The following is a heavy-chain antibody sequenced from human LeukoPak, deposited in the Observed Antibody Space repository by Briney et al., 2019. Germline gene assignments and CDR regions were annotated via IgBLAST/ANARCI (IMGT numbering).Heavy chain of an antibody. Sequence: PSETLSLTCTVSGGSISSGSYYWGWIRQPPGKGLEWIGSIYYSGSTYYNPSLKSRVTISVDTSKNQFSLKLSSVTAADTAVYYCARLGGSSSILFDYWGQGTLVTVSS. V-gene: IGHV4-39*01. D-gene: IGHD6-13*01. CDR3: ARLGGSSSILFDY. CDR2: IYYSGST. CDR1: GGSISSGSYY. J-gene: IGHJ4*02.